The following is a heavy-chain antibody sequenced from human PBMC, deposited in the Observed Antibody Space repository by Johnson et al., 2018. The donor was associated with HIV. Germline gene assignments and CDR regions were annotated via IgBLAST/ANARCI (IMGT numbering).Heavy chain of an antibody. CDR1: GFTFSSYG. CDR2: IWYDGSNK. J-gene: IGHJ3*02. V-gene: IGHV3-33*01. Sequence: QVQLVESGGGVVQPGRSLRLSCAASGFTFSSYGMHWVRQAPGKGLEWVAVIWYDGSNKYYADSVKGRFTISRDNSKNTLYLQMNSLRAEDTAVYYCARKADAIDIWGQGTMVTVSS. CDR3: ARKADAIDI.